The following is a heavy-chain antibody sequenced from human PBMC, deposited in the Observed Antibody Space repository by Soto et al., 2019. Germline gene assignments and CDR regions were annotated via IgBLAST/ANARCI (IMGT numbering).Heavy chain of an antibody. Sequence: QVQLVQSGDEVKKPGASVKVSCKASGYIFVNYGIAWVRQAPGQGLEWMGGISPYTGNTHSATKVQGRLTMTTDTSTSTAYMDLGILTSDDTAVYYCVMVDNYVTPTPQDVWGQGTTVTVSS. D-gene: IGHD3-16*01. CDR3: VMVDNYVTPTPQDV. CDR2: ISPYTGNT. CDR1: GYIFVNYG. V-gene: IGHV1-18*01. J-gene: IGHJ6*02.